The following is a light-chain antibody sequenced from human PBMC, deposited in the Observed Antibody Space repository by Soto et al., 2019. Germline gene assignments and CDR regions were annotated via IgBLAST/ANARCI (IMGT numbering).Light chain of an antibody. CDR3: QQYNNWPRTT. Sequence: EIVMTQSPATLSVSPGERATLSCRASQSVSSNLAWYQQKPGQAPRLLIYGASTRATGIPARFSGSGSGTEFTLTISSLQSEDFAVYYCQQYNNWPRTTFGQGTRRRL. V-gene: IGKV3-15*01. CDR1: QSVSSN. J-gene: IGKJ5*01. CDR2: GAS.